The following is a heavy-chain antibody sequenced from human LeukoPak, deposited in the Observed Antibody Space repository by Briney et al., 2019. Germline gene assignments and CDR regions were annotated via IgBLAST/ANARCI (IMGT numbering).Heavy chain of an antibody. D-gene: IGHD3-22*01. CDR3: AKEEGSITMIVVVPSNYFDY. Sequence: GGSLRLSCAASGFSFSFYWMHWVRQAPGKGPVRVSRIKTDGSIADYADSVKGRFTISRDNAKNTLYLQMNSLRAEDTAVYYCAKEEGSITMIVVVPSNYFDYWGQGTLVTVSS. J-gene: IGHJ4*02. V-gene: IGHV3-74*01. CDR1: GFSFSFYW. CDR2: IKTDGSIA.